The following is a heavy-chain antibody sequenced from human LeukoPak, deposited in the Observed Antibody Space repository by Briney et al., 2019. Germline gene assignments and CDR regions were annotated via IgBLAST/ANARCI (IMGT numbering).Heavy chain of an antibody. Sequence: GSLRLSCAASGFTFVSYSMSWVRQAPGKGLEWIGSIYYSGSTYYNPSLKSRVTISVDTSKNQFSLKLSSVTAADTAVYYCARLSGSYSPIDYWGQGTLVTVSS. CDR3: ARLSGSYSPIDY. V-gene: IGHV4-59*05. CDR2: IYYSGST. D-gene: IGHD1-26*01. CDR1: GFTFVSYS. J-gene: IGHJ4*02.